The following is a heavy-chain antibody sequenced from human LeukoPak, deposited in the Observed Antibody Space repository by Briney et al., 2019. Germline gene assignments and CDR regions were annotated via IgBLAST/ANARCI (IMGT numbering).Heavy chain of an antibody. CDR3: ARGQLAAIGVFEY. V-gene: IGHV3-7*04. CDR2: IKQDGSEK. J-gene: IGHJ4*02. CDR1: GSTFSSYW. D-gene: IGHD2-15*01. Sequence: GGSLRLSCAASGSTFSSYWLSWVRQSPGKGLEWVASIKQDGSEKYYVDSVKGRFTISRDNAKNSLYLQMNSLRAEDTAVYYCARGQLAAIGVFEYWGQGTLVTVSS.